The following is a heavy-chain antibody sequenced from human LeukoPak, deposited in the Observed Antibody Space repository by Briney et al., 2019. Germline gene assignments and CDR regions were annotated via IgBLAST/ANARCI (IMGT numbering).Heavy chain of an antibody. CDR1: GFTFSSYG. Sequence: GGSLRLSCAASGFTFSSYGMHWVRQAPGKGLEWVAVISYDGSNKYYADSVKGRFTISRDNSKNTLYLQMNSLRAEDTAVYYCAKARYYADAFDYWGQGTLVTVSS. CDR2: ISYDGSNK. J-gene: IGHJ4*02. CDR3: AKARYYADAFDY. D-gene: IGHD3-16*01. V-gene: IGHV3-30*18.